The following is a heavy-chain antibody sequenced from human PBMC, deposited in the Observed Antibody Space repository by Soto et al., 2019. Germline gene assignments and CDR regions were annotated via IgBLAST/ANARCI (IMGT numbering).Heavy chain of an antibody. CDR1: GGSFSGYY. Sequence: SETLSLTCAVYGGSFSGYYWSWIRQPPGKGLEWIGEINHSGSTNYNPSLKSRVTISVDTSKNQFSLKLSSVTAADTAVYYCAREYDFWSGYRAFDIWGQGTMVTVSS. D-gene: IGHD3-3*01. J-gene: IGHJ3*02. V-gene: IGHV4-34*01. CDR2: INHSGST. CDR3: AREYDFWSGYRAFDI.